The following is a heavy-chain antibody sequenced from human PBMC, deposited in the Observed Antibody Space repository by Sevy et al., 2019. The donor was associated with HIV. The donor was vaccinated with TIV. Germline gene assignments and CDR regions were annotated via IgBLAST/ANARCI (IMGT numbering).Heavy chain of an antibody. CDR3: ARGGWFGEPAEYYFDY. CDR1: GYTFSGYY. V-gene: IGHV1-2*02. D-gene: IGHD3-10*01. CDR2: INPNTGGT. Sequence: ASVKVSCKASGYTFSGYYMHWVRQAPGQGLEWMGWINPNTGGTNYGQKFQGRVTLTGQTSIRAVYMELRRLRHDDTAMYYCARGGWFGEPAEYYFDYWGQGTLVTVSS. J-gene: IGHJ4*02.